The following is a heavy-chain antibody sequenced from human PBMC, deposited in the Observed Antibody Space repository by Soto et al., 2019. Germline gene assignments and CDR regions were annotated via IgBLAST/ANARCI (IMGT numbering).Heavy chain of an antibody. CDR1: GGTFSSYT. CDR3: ARDGGGYSDGAFDY. CDR2: IIPILGIA. V-gene: IGHV1-69*08. J-gene: IGHJ4*02. D-gene: IGHD5-18*01. Sequence: QVQLVQSGAEVKKPGSSVKVSCKASGGTFSSYTISWVRQAPGQGLEWMGRIIPILGIANYAQKFQGSVTITADKSTSTAYMELSSLRSENTAVYYCARDGGGYSDGAFDYWGQGTLVTVSS.